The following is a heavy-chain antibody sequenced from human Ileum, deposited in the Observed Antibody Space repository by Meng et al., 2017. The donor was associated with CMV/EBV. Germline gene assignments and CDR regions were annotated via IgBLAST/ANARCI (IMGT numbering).Heavy chain of an antibody. V-gene: IGHV4-4*07. J-gene: IGHJ4*02. D-gene: IGHD3-10*01. CDR3: GRAGARGVPVDI. CDR2: LRTSGTT. Sequence: EWGPGLGNPSVVLSRTCNVSGGSMSGYDWTWLRKPAGKGLGWIGRLRTSGTTDHNPSLNSRVTLSIDTSKNQFSLKLSSVTAADTAVYYCGRAGARGVPVDIWGQGTLVTVPS. CDR1: GGSMSGYD.